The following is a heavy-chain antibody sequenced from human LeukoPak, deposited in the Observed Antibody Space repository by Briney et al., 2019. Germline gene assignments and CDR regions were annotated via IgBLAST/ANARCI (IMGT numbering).Heavy chain of an antibody. CDR1: GGSISSYY. V-gene: IGHV4-59*01. D-gene: IGHD3-10*01. J-gene: IGHJ4*02. CDR3: ASITMVRGVHVYYFDH. Sequence: SETLSLTCTVSGGSISSYYWSWIRQPPGKGLEWIGYIYYSGSTNYNPSLKSRVTISVDTSKNQFSLKLSSVTAADTAVYYCASITMVRGVHVYYFDHWGQGTLVTVSS. CDR2: IYYSGST.